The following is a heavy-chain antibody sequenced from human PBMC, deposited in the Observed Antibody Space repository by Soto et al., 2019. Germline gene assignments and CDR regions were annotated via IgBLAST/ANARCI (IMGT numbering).Heavy chain of an antibody. J-gene: IGHJ4*02. Sequence: QVQLVQSGAEVKKPGASVKVSCKASGYTFTSYAMHWVRQAPGQRLEWMGWINAGNGNTKYSQKFQGRVTITRDTSASTXXXXXXXXXXXXXXXXXXXXXXXXLGDYWGQGTLVT. V-gene: IGHV1-3*01. CDR2: INAGNGNT. CDR3: XXXXXXLGDY. CDR1: GYTFTSYA.